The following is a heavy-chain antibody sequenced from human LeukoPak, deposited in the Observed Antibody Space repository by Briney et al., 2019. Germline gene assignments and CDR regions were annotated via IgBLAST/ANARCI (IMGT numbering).Heavy chain of an antibody. Sequence: GGSLRLSCAASGFTFNSYAMSWVRQAPGKGLEWVSAIRGSGGGTYYTDSVKGRFTISRDNSKNTLYLQMNSLRDEDTALYYCAKAGIGVVGYFDYWGQGTLVTVSS. V-gene: IGHV3-23*01. D-gene: IGHD6-19*01. J-gene: IGHJ4*02. CDR3: AKAGIGVVGYFDY. CDR1: GFTFNSYA. CDR2: IRGSGGGT.